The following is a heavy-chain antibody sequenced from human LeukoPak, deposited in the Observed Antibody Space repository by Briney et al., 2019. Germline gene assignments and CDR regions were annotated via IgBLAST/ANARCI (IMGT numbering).Heavy chain of an antibody. V-gene: IGHV3-23*01. CDR3: AKARNWNDFDY. CDR2: ISGSGGST. Sequence: GGSLRLSCAASGFTFSNYAMSWVRQAPGKGLEWVTAISGSGGSTYYADSVKGRFTISRDNSKNTLYLQMNSLRAEDTAVYYCAKARNWNDFDYWGQGTLVTVSS. CDR1: GFTFSNYA. J-gene: IGHJ4*02. D-gene: IGHD1-1*01.